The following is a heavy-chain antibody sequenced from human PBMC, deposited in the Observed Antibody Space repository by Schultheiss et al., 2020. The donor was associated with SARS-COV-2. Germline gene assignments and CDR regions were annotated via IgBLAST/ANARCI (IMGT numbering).Heavy chain of an antibody. CDR2: IYHSGST. D-gene: IGHD5-24*01. J-gene: IGHJ4*02. CDR1: GGSISNGGYY. V-gene: IGHV4-30-2*01. CDR3: ARGEMATITFDY. Sequence: SETLSLTCTVSGGSISNGGYYWSWIRQHPGKGLEWIGYIYHSGSTYYNPSLKSRVTISVDRSKNQFSLKLSSVTAADTAVYYCARGEMATITFDYWGQGTLVTVSS.